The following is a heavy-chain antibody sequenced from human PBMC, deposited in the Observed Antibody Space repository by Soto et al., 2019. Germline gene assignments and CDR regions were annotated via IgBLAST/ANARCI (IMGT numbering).Heavy chain of an antibody. CDR1: GGSISSYY. V-gene: IGHV4-59*12. J-gene: IGHJ6*03. CDR2: IYYSGST. CDR3: ARAKQQLVRNYYYMDV. Sequence: PSETLSLTCTVSGGSISSYYCSWIRQPPEKGLEWIGYIYYSGSTNYNPSLKSRVTISVDTSKNQFSLKLSSVTAADTAVYYCARAKQQLVRNYYYMDVWGKGTTVTVSS. D-gene: IGHD6-13*01.